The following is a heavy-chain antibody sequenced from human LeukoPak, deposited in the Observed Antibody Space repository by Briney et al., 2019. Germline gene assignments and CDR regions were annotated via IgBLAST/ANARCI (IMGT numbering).Heavy chain of an antibody. D-gene: IGHD5-18*01. V-gene: IGHV1-69*04. CDR3: ARDRLKAAMVYYYYGMNV. CDR2: IIPIFGIA. J-gene: IGHJ6*02. CDR1: GGTFSSYA. Sequence: SVKVSCKASGGTFSSYAISWVRQAPGQGLEWMGRIIPIFGIANYAQKFQGRVTITADKSTSTAYMELSSLRSEDTAVYYCARDRLKAAMVYYYYGMNVWGQGTTVTVSS.